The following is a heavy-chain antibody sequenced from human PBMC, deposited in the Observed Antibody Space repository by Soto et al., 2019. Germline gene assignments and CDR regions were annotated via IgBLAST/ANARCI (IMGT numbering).Heavy chain of an antibody. CDR1: GFTFSSSW. CDR3: ARGWAYLDV. J-gene: IGHJ6*02. Sequence: GGSLRLSCAVSGFTFSSSWMSWVRQAPGKGLEWVANIKEDGSEKYSVDSVKGRFTISRDNAEKSLYLQMNSLRVEDTAVYYCARGWAYLDVWGQGTTVTVS. V-gene: IGHV3-7*01. D-gene: IGHD2-21*01. CDR2: IKEDGSEK.